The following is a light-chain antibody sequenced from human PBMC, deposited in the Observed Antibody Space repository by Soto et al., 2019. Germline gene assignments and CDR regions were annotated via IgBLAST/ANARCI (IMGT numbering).Light chain of an antibody. V-gene: IGKV3-20*01. Sequence: IVLTQSPGTLSLSPGERATLSCRASQSVGRNFLAWFQQKPGQAPRLLIYHASSRATGIPDRFSGSGSGTDFTLTISRLEPEDFAVFYCHQYAASPLTFGGGTKVEIK. J-gene: IGKJ4*01. CDR2: HAS. CDR3: HQYAASPLT. CDR1: QSVGRNF.